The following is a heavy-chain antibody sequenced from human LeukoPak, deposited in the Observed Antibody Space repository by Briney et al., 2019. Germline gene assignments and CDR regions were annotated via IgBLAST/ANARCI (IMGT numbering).Heavy chain of an antibody. Sequence: GRSLRLSCAASGFTFDDYAMHWVRQAPGKGLEWVSGISWNSGSIGYADSVKGRFTISRDNAKNSLYLQMNSLRAEDTALYYCARDRARDCSSTSCFLKPYGMDVWGQGTTVTVSS. CDR2: ISWNSGSI. V-gene: IGHV3-9*01. J-gene: IGHJ6*02. CDR1: GFTFDDYA. D-gene: IGHD2-2*01. CDR3: ARDRARDCSSTSCFLKPYGMDV.